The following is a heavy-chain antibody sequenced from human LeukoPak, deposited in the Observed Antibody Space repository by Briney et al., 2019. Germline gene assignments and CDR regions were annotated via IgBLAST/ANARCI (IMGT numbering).Heavy chain of an antibody. CDR3: ARGRPDYDAFDI. CDR1: GGSISSYD. J-gene: IGHJ3*02. D-gene: IGHD6-6*01. CDR2: IYTSGST. Sequence: SETLSLTCTVFGGSISSYDWSWIRQPAGKGLEWIGRIYTSGSTNYTPSLTSRVSMSVDTSKNQFSLKLSSVTAADTAVYYCARGRPDYDAFDIWGQGTMVTVSS. V-gene: IGHV4-4*07.